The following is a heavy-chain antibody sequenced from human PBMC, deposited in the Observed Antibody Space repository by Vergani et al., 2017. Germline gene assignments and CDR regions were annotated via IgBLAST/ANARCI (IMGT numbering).Heavy chain of an antibody. D-gene: IGHD4-23*01. CDR1: GASTNNDFYY. J-gene: IGHJ3*01. V-gene: IGHV4-61*02. CDR3: ARDNKQLRPRAFDL. Sequence: QVQLQESGPGLVKPSQTLSLTCTVSGASTNNDFYYWHWIRQPAGKGLEWIGRIYVSGITDYNSSLQSRVSMSVDTSKNQFSLTLTSVTAADTAVYYCARDNKQLRPRAFDLWVQGTMVTVSS. CDR2: IYVSGIT.